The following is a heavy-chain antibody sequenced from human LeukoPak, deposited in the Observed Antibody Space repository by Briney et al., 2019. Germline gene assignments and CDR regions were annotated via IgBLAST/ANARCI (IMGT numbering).Heavy chain of an antibody. CDR3: AGRGAAVIDY. CDR2: VSSGSDYI. V-gene: IGHV3-21*06. J-gene: IGHJ4*02. Sequence: GGSLRLSCAASGFTFSSYSMTWVRQAPGKGLEWVSSVSSGSDYIYYANSVKGRFTIPRDNAKNSLYLQMNSLRVEDTAVYYCAGRGAAVIDYWGQGTLVTVSS. CDR1: GFTFSSYS. D-gene: IGHD6-25*01.